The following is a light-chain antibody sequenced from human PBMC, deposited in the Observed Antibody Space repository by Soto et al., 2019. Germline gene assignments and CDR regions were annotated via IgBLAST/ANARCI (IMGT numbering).Light chain of an antibody. CDR3: GTWDSSLDAWV. CDR2: DSV. J-gene: IGLJ3*02. V-gene: IGLV1-51*01. Sequence: QSVLTQPPSVSAAPGQKVTIACSGSAANIRDNYVSWYQQVPGTAPKLLIYDSVKRLPGIPDRFSGSKSGTSATLAIAGLQTGDDADYYCGTWDSSLDAWVFGGGTKLTVL. CDR1: AANIRDNY.